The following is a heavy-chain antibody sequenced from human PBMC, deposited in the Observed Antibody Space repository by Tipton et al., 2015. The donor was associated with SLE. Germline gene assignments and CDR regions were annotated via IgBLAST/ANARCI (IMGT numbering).Heavy chain of an antibody. V-gene: IGHV4-30-4*01. CDR1: GGSISSGDYY. CDR2: IYYSGST. Sequence: TLSLTCTVSGGSISSGDYYWSWIRQPPGKGLEWIGYIYYSGSTYYNPSLKSRVTISVDTSKNQFSLKLSSVTAADTAVYYCARDSITMIVEKIGDYWGQGTLVTVSS. D-gene: IGHD3-22*01. CDR3: ARDSITMIVEKIGDY. J-gene: IGHJ4*02.